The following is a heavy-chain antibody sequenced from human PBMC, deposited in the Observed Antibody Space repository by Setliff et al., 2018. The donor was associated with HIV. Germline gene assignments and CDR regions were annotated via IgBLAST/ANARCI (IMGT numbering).Heavy chain of an antibody. V-gene: IGHV1-2*02. CDR2: INPNSGGT. Sequence: ASVKVSCKASGYTFTGYYMHWARQAPGQGLEWMGWINPNSGGTNYAQKFQGRVTMTRDTSISTAYMELGRLGSDDTAVYYCARDLGPGGGSYRMPINWFDPWGQGTLVTVSS. CDR3: ARDLGPGGGSYRMPINWFDP. D-gene: IGHD1-26*01. CDR1: GYTFTGYY. J-gene: IGHJ5*02.